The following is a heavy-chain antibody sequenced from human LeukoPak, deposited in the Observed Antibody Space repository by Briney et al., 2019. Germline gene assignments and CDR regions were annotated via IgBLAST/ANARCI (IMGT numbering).Heavy chain of an antibody. CDR1: GFTFSSYY. CDR3: ARVPHCSSSSCYSWFDP. J-gene: IGHJ5*02. D-gene: IGHD2-2*01. V-gene: IGHV3-74*03. CDR2: INSDGSST. Sequence: GGSLRLSCAASGFTFSSYYMHWVRQAPGKGLVWVSRINSDGSSTTYADSVKSRFTISRDNAKNTLYLQMNSLRAEDTAVYHCARVPHCSSSSCYSWFDPWGQGTLVTVSS.